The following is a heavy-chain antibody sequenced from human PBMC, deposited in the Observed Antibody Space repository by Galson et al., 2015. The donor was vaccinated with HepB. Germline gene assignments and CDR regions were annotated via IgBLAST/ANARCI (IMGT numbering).Heavy chain of an antibody. D-gene: IGHD4-17*01. V-gene: IGHV3-43D*04. CDR1: GFMFEDYA. CDR3: ARDRILTTDFLTYHYGMDV. J-gene: IGHJ6*02. CDR2: ITWDGGRI. Sequence: SLRLSCAASGFMFEDYAMYWVRQAPGKGLEWVSLITWDGGRIYYADSVKGRFTISRDNIKNSLYLEMNSLRVEDTALYFCARDRILTTDFLTYHYGMDVWGHGTTVTVSS.